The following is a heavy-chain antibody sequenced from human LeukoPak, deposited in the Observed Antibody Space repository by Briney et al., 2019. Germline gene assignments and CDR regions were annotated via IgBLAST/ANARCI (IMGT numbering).Heavy chain of an antibody. CDR1: GYSISSGYF. CDR2: IYNSGST. CDR3: ARGGNYWPQWWFDP. V-gene: IGHV4-38-2*02. Sequence: SETLSLTCTVSGYSISSGYFWGWIRQTPGKGLEWIGSIYNSGSTYYNPSLKSRVTMSLDASKNQFSLELNSVTPADTAVYYCARGGNYWPQWWFDPWGRGTLVSVSS. D-gene: IGHD1-26*01. J-gene: IGHJ5*02.